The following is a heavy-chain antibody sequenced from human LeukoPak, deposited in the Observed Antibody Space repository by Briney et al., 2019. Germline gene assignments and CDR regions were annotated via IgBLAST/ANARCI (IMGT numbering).Heavy chain of an antibody. CDR3: ARGTITTVTDS. Sequence: KPSETLSLTCTVSGGSITNYYWGWIRHPPGKGLEWIGSIHHSGTPHYNPSLKSRVTISVDTAKNQFSLRLSSVSVADTAVYYCARGTITTVTDSWGPGTLVTVSS. D-gene: IGHD4-17*01. V-gene: IGHV4-39*01. CDR2: IHHSGTP. CDR1: GGSITNYY. J-gene: IGHJ4*02.